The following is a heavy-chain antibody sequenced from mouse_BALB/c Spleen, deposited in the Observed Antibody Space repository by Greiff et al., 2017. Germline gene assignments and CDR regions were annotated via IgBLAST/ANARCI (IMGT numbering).Heavy chain of an antibody. D-gene: IGHD2-10*01. CDR2: INSNGGST. Sequence: EVMLVESGGGLVQPGGSLKLSCAASGFTFSSYGMSWVRQTPDKRLELVATINSNGGSTYYPDSVKGRFTISRDNAKNTLYLQMSSLKSEDTAMYYCASAPTGNAMDYWGQGTSVTVSS. CDR3: ASAPTGNAMDY. V-gene: IGHV5-6-3*01. CDR1: GFTFSSYG. J-gene: IGHJ4*01.